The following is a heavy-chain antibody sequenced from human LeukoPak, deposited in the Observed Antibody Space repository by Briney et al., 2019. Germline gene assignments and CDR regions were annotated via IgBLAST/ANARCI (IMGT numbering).Heavy chain of an antibody. D-gene: IGHD6-19*01. V-gene: IGHV4-61*02. CDR3: ARGSGWNSFDP. CDR2: IYSNGWT. CDR1: GGSISTDPYY. Sequence: SETLSLTCTVSGGSISTDPYYWTWLRQPAGKGLEWIGRIYSNGWTDYNPPLKSRVSISIDTSKNHFSLKMSLATAADTALYYCARGSGWNSFDPWGQGTLVTVSS. J-gene: IGHJ5*02.